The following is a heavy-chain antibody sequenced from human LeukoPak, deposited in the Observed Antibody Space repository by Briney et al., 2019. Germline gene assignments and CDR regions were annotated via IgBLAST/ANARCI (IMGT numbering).Heavy chain of an antibody. CDR3: AREITGYAFDI. V-gene: IGHV4-30-4*07. D-gene: IGHD3-16*01. Sequence: SETLSLTCVVSGGSISSGAYSWSWIRQPPGKGLEWIGYMYYSGSIYNNPSLKSLVTLSVDTSKNLFSLRLSSVTAADTAVYYCAREITGYAFDIWGQGTMVTVSS. CDR1: GGSISSGAYS. CDR2: MYYSGSI. J-gene: IGHJ3*02.